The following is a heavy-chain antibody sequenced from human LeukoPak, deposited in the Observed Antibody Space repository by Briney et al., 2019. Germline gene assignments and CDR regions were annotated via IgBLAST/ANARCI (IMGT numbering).Heavy chain of an antibody. J-gene: IGHJ4*02. V-gene: IGHV1-2*02. CDR3: ARSYSGNSNGGDY. Sequence: PGASVKVSCKASGYTFTGYYMHWVRQAPGQGLEWMGWINPNSGGTNYAQKFQGRVTMTRDTSISTAYMELSRLRSDDTAVYYCARSYSGNSNGGDYWGQGTLVTVSS. CDR1: GYTFTGYY. D-gene: IGHD1-26*01. CDR2: INPNSGGT.